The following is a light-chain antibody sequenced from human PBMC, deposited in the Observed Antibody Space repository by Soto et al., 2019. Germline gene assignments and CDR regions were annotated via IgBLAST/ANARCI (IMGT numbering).Light chain of an antibody. Sequence: DMEMTQSPSSLSASVGDRVTITCRASQSISNYLNWYQHKPGKVPKLLIYAASSLQSGVPTRFSGSGSGTDFTLAIKRLQPEDFATYCCQQSYGTALTFGGGTKIEIK. V-gene: IGKV1-39*01. CDR1: QSISNY. CDR2: AAS. J-gene: IGKJ4*01. CDR3: QQSYGTALT.